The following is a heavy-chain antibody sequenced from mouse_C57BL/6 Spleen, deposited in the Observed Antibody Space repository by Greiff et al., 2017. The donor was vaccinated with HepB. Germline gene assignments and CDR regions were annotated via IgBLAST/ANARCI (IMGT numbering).Heavy chain of an antibody. D-gene: IGHD1-1*01. Sequence: DVKLVESGGDLVKPGGSLKLSCAASGFTFSSYGMSWVRQTPDKRLEWVATISSGGSYTYYPDSVKGRFTISRDNAKNTLYLQMSSLKSEDTAMYDCARQGITVVERDWFAYWGQGTLVTVSA. V-gene: IGHV5-6*02. CDR2: ISSGGSYT. CDR3: ARQGITVVERDWFAY. CDR1: GFTFSSYG. J-gene: IGHJ3*01.